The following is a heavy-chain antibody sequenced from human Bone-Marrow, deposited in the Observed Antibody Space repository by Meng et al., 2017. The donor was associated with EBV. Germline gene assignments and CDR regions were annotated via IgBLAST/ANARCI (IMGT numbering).Heavy chain of an antibody. D-gene: IGHD2-8*01. CDR2: FHPQGEK. CDR1: GYGVTDSA. Sequence: QVQWVQSGAEVKKPGASVTVSCKVSGYGVTDSAIQWVRQAPGKGLEWMGGFHPQGEKIYAQKFQGRVTMTEDTSTDTAYMELTSLRSDDTAVYYCATSVIVIMLTTSRDYWGQGTLVTVSS. CDR3: ATSVIVIMLTTSRDY. J-gene: IGHJ4*02. V-gene: IGHV1-24*01.